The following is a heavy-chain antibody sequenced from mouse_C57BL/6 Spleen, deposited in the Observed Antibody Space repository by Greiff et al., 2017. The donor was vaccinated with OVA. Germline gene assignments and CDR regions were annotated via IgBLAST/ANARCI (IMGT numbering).Heavy chain of an antibody. J-gene: IGHJ4*01. CDR2: FHPYNDDT. CDR1: GYTFTTYP. V-gene: IGHV1-47*01. Sequence: QVQLQQSGAELVKPGASVKMSCKASGYTFTTYPMEWMKQNHGKSLEWIGNFHPYNDDTNYNEKFKGKATLTVEKSSSTVYLELSRLTSDDSAVYDWAKEQLRRGSMDYWGQGTSVTVSS. CDR3: AKEQLRRGSMDY. D-gene: IGHD3-2*02.